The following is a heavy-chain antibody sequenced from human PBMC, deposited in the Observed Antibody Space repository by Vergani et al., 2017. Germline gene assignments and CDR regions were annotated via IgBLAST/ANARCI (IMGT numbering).Heavy chain of an antibody. CDR3: AKDVGATPLYYYGMDV. J-gene: IGHJ6*02. Sequence: EVQLVESGGGLVQPGRSLRRSCAASGFTIDDYAMHWVRQAPGKGLEWVSGISWNSGRIGYADSVKGRFTISRDNAKNSLYLQMNSLRAEDTALYYCAKDVGATPLYYYGMDVWGQGTTVTVSS. CDR2: ISWNSGRI. CDR1: GFTIDDYA. V-gene: IGHV3-9*01. D-gene: IGHD5-12*01.